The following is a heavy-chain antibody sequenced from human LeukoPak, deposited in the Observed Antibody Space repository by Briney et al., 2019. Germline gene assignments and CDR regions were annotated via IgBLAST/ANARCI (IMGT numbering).Heavy chain of an antibody. CDR1: GFTVSSNS. J-gene: IGHJ4*02. V-gene: IGHV3-53*01. CDR3: ARRAGAYSHPYDY. CDR2: IYSDNA. Sequence: GGSLRLSCTVSGFTVSSNSMSWVRQNPGKGLEWGSFIYSDNAHYSDSVKGRFTISRDNSKHTLYLQMNSLTAEDTAVYYCARRAGAYSHPYDYWGQGTLATVSS. D-gene: IGHD4/OR15-4a*01.